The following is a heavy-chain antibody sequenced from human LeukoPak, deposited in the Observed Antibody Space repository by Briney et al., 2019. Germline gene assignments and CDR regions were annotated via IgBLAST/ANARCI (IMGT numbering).Heavy chain of an antibody. CDR1: GFTFNTYH. Sequence: GGSLRLSCAGSGFTFNTYHMTWVRQAPGKGLEWVSSISTSGSDIYSADSLKGRFTISRDNAKNSLYLQMDSLRAEDTAVYYCARGWIQPDYWGQGTLVTVST. CDR2: ISTSGSDI. CDR3: ARGWIQPDY. J-gene: IGHJ4*02. D-gene: IGHD5-18*01. V-gene: IGHV3-21*01.